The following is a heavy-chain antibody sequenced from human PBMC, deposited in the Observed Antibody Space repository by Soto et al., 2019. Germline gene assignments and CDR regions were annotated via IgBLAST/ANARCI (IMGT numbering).Heavy chain of an antibody. J-gene: IGHJ6*02. Sequence: VASGEVSCKAPGYTFTSYGISWVRQAPGQGLEWMGWISAYNGNTNYAQKLQGRVTMTTDTSTSTAHMELRSLRSDDTAVYYCARGGGRLQPYYYYGMDVWGQGTTVTVSS. CDR1: GYTFTSYG. CDR2: ISAYNGNT. V-gene: IGHV1-18*01. D-gene: IGHD4-4*01. CDR3: ARGGGRLQPYYYYGMDV.